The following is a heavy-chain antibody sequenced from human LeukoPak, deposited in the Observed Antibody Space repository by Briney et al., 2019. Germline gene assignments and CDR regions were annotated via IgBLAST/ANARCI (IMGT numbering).Heavy chain of an antibody. CDR2: IYYSGST. V-gene: IGHV4-31*03. D-gene: IGHD6-6*01. Sequence: TLSLTCTASGGSISSGGYYWSWIRQHPGKGLEWIGYIYYSGSTYYNPSLKSRVTISVDTSKNQFSLKLSSVTAADTAVYYCARVEQLVTGAGVDPWGQGTLVTVSS. CDR1: GGSISSGGYY. CDR3: ARVEQLVTGAGVDP. J-gene: IGHJ5*02.